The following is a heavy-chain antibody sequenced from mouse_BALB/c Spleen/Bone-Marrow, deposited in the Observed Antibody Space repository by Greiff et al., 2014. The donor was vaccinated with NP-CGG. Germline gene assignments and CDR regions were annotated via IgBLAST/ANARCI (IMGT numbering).Heavy chain of an antibody. D-gene: IGHD1-1*01. Sequence: EVKLVESGAELVKPGASVKLSCTASGFNIKDTYMHWVKQRPEQGLEWIGRIDPADGNTKYDPKFQGKATITADTSSNTAYLQLSSLPSEDTAVYYCAPYYYGSSQFAYWGQGTLVTVSA. CDR2: IDPADGNT. CDR1: GFNIKDTY. J-gene: IGHJ3*01. V-gene: IGHV14-3*02. CDR3: APYYYGSSQFAY.